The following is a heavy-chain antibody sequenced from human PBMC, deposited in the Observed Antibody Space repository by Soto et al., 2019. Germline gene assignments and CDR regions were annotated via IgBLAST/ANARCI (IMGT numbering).Heavy chain of an antibody. CDR3: ARGRYNWNPDAFDI. J-gene: IGHJ3*02. D-gene: IGHD1-20*01. Sequence: PGGSLRLSCAASGFTFSSYSMNWVRQAPGKGLEWVSYISSSSSTIYYADSVKGRFTISRDNAKNSLYLQMNSLRAEDTAVYYCARGRYNWNPDAFDIWGQGTMVTVSS. CDR2: ISSSSSTI. CDR1: GFTFSSYS. V-gene: IGHV3-48*01.